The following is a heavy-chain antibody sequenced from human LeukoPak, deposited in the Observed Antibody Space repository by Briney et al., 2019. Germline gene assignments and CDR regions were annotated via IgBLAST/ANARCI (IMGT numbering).Heavy chain of an antibody. V-gene: IGHV3-11*01. CDR1: GFTFSDYY. J-gene: IGHJ4*02. Sequence: PGGSLRLSCAASGFTFSDYYMSWIRQAPGKGLEWVSYISSSGSTIYYADSVKGRFTISRDNAKNSLYLQMNSLRAEDTAVYYCARVYVLRYFDWFGSFDYWGQGTLVTVSS. D-gene: IGHD3-9*01. CDR3: ARVYVLRYFDWFGSFDY. CDR2: ISSSGSTI.